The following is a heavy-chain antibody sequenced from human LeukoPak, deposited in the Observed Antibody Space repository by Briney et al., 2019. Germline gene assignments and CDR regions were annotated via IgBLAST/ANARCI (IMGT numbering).Heavy chain of an antibody. D-gene: IGHD3-10*01. J-gene: IGHJ3*02. V-gene: IGHV4-30-2*01. CDR2: IYHSGST. CDR3: ARSRSWGFGELFYDAFDI. Sequence: SETLSLTCAVSGGSISSGGYSWSWIRQPPGKGLEWIGYIYHSGSTYYNPSLKSRVTISVDRSKNQFSLKLSSVTAADTAVYYCARSRSWGFGELFYDAFDIWGQGTMVTVSS. CDR1: GGSISSGGYS.